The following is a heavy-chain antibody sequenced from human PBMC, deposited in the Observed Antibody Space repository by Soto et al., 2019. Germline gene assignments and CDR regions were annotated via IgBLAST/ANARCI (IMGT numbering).Heavy chain of an antibody. J-gene: IGHJ6*02. Sequence: QVQLVQSGAEVKKPGSSVKVSCKASGGTFSSYAISWVRQAPGQGLEWMGGIIPIFGTANYAQKFQGRVTITAAESTSTAYMELSSLRSEDTAVYYCARTFRAATIPHYYGMDVWGQGTTVTVSS. D-gene: IGHD6-25*01. CDR2: IIPIFGTA. V-gene: IGHV1-69*12. CDR3: ARTFRAATIPHYYGMDV. CDR1: GGTFSSYA.